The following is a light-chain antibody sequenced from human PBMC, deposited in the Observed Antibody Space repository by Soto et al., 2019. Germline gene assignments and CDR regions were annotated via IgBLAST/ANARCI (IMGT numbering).Light chain of an antibody. Sequence: EIVMTQSPATLSVSPGERATLSCRASQSVSSNLAWYQQQPGQAPRLLIYGASTRATVIPARFSGSGSGTEFTLTISSLQSEDFAVYYCQQYNNWGTFGQGTKVEIK. CDR2: GAS. CDR1: QSVSSN. CDR3: QQYNNWGT. J-gene: IGKJ1*01. V-gene: IGKV3-15*01.